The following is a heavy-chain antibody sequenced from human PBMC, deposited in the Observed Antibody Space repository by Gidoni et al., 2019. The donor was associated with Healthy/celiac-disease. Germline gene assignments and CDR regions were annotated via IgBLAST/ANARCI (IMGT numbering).Heavy chain of an antibody. D-gene: IGHD6-13*01. CDR2: ISSSGSTR. Sequence: QVQLVESGGGLVKPGGYLRLSCAASGFPFCDYYMSWIRQAPGKGLEWVSYISSSGSTRYYADSVKGRFTISRDNAKNSLYLQMNSLRAEDTAVYYCARFQIAADSGYMDVWGKGTTVTVSS. CDR3: ARFQIAADSGYMDV. CDR1: GFPFCDYY. J-gene: IGHJ6*03. V-gene: IGHV3-11*01.